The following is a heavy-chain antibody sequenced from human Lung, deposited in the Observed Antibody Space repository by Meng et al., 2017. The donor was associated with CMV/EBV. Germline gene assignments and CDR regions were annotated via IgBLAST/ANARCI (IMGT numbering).Heavy chain of an antibody. V-gene: IGHV1-8*01. Sequence: SXXVSXXASGYTFTSYDINWVRQATGQGLEWMGWMNPNSGNTGYAQKFQGRVTMTRNTSISTAYMELSSLRSGDTAVYYCARGLLAAKSGLRSLTYWGQGTLVTVSS. CDR1: GYTFTSYD. J-gene: IGHJ4*02. D-gene: IGHD2-15*01. CDR3: ARGLLAAKSGLRSLTY. CDR2: MNPNSGNT.